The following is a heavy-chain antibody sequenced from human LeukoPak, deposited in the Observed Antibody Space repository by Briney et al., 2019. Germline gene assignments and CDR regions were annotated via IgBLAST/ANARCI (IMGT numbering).Heavy chain of an antibody. J-gene: IGHJ4*02. CDR2: IYYSGST. CDR1: GGSISSSSYY. Sequence: SETLSLTCTVSGGSISSSSYYWGWIRQPPGKGLEWIGSIYYSGSTYYNPSLKSRVTISVDTSKNQFSLKLSSVTAADTAVYYCARLRIPYYFDYWGQGTLVTVSS. V-gene: IGHV4-39*01. D-gene: IGHD2-15*01. CDR3: ARLRIPYYFDY.